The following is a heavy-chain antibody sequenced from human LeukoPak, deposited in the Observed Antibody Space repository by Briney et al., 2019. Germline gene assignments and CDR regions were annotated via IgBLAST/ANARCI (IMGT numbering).Heavy chain of an antibody. V-gene: IGHV3-23*01. D-gene: IGHD4-17*01. Sequence: PGGSLRLSCSASGFXFNSYAMSWVRQAPGEGLSWVSAISGDGSRTYYADFVKGRFTISRDNSKNTLHLQMNSLRAEDTAEYYCVATVTVVDYWGQGTPVTVSS. CDR1: GFXFNSYA. CDR3: VATVTVVDY. CDR2: ISGDGSRT. J-gene: IGHJ4*02.